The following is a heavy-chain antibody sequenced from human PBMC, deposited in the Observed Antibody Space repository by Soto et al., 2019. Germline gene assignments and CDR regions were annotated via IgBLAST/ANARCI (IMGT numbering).Heavy chain of an antibody. V-gene: IGHV3-23*01. Sequence: EVQLLESGGRLVQPGGSLRLSCAASGFTFSTFAMTWVRQAPGKGLEWVSGIDDSGVGTYYADSVKGRLTISRDNSKTMLYLQMDSLRGEDTAVYYCVKGQSSTWSQTGGMDVWDQGTTVTVSS. J-gene: IGHJ6*02. D-gene: IGHD1-26*01. CDR2: IDDSGVGT. CDR1: GFTFSTFA. CDR3: VKGQSSTWSQTGGMDV.